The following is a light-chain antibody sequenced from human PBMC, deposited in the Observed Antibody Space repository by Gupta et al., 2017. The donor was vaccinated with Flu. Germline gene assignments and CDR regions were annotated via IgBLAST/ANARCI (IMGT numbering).Light chain of an antibody. J-gene: IGLJ3*02. CDR2: LKN. Sequence: SSELTQAPAVSVSGGQTARITCQGDSLRSHYASWYQQKPRQAPTLVIYLKNSRPSGIPDRFSGSISGDTASLTITGAQAEDEADYYCSSSDSSRNHWVFGGGTKLTVL. V-gene: IGLV3-19*01. CDR1: SLRSHY. CDR3: SSSDSSRNHWV.